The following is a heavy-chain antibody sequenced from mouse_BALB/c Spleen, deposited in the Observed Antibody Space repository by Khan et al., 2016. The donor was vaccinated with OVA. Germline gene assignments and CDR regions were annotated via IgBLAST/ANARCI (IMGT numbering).Heavy chain of an antibody. D-gene: IGHD2-1*01. CDR1: GFSLTSYG. J-gene: IGHJ1*01. CDR2: IWAGGST. Sequence: VQLQESGPGLVAPSQSLSITCTVSGFSLTSYGVHWVRQTPGKGLEWLGIIWAGGSTNYNSALMSRLSINKDNSKSQVFFKMNSLQTDDTAMYYCARNHDNYVEYFDVWGAGTTVTVSS. V-gene: IGHV2-9*02. CDR3: ARNHDNYVEYFDV.